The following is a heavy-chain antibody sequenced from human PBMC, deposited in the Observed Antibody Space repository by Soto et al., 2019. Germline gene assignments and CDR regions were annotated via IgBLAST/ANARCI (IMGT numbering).Heavy chain of an antibody. CDR2: IDPSDSQT. Sequence: GESLKISFKGSGYSFAGYWITWVRQKPGKGLEWMGRIDPSDSQTYYSPSFRGHVTISATKSITTVFLQWSSLGASDTAMYYCARQIYDSDTGPNFQYYFDSWGQGTPVTVSS. CDR3: ARQIYDSDTGPNFQYYFDS. V-gene: IGHV5-10-1*01. CDR1: GYSFAGYW. D-gene: IGHD3-22*01. J-gene: IGHJ4*02.